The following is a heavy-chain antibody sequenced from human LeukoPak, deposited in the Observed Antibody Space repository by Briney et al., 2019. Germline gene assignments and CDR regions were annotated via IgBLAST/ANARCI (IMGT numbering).Heavy chain of an antibody. D-gene: IGHD2-15*01. V-gene: IGHV1-8*01. Sequence: ASVKVSCKASGYTFTSYHINWVRQATGQGLAWMGWMNPNSDNTCDAQKFQARVTMTRNTSISTAYMELSSLRSEDTAVYYCARVSRGTLGYCSGGSCYSFLYWGQGTRDTVPS. CDR1: GYTFTSYH. CDR2: MNPNSDNT. CDR3: ARVSRGTLGYCSGGSCYSFLY. J-gene: IGHJ4*02.